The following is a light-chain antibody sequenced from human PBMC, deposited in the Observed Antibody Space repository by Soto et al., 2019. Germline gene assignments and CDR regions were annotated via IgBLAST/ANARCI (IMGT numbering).Light chain of an antibody. V-gene: IGKV3-20*01. J-gene: IGKJ1*01. CDR2: GAS. CDR3: QQYGSSPRT. Sequence: EIVLTQSPATLSLSPLEISTLSFMASQSVNIYLAWYQQKPGQAPTLLIYGASIRAAGIPDRFSGSGSGTDFTLTIRRLEPEDFAVYYCQQYGSSPRTFGQGTKVDIK. CDR1: QSVNIY.